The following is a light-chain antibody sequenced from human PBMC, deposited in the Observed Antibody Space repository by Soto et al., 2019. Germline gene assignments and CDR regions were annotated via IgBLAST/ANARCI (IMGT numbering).Light chain of an antibody. J-gene: IGLJ1*01. CDR3: TSYTSSRTYV. V-gene: IGLV2-14*03. CDR1: SNDVGAYNY. Sequence: QSVLTQPASVSGSPGQSITVSCTGTSNDVGAYNYVSWYQQHPGTAPKLMIYDVSNRPSGVSNRFSGSKSGNTASLTISGLQADDDADYYCTSYTSSRTYVFGTGTKVTVL. CDR2: DVS.